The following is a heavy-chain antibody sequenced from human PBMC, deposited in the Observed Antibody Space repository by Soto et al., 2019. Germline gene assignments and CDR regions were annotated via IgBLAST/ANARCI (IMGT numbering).Heavy chain of an antibody. Sequence: GGSLRLSCAASGFTFSNYDMHWVRQATGKGLEWVSTISTAGNTYSPGSVKGRFTISRENAKNSLYLQMNSLRVDDTAVYYCAKDFWADYYYMDVWGKATTVTVSS. J-gene: IGHJ6*03. CDR1: GFTFSNYD. CDR2: ISTAGNT. V-gene: IGHV3-13*01. D-gene: IGHD3-16*01. CDR3: AKDFWADYYYMDV.